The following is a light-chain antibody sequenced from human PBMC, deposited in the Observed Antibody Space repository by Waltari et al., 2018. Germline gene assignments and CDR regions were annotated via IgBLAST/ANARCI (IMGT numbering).Light chain of an antibody. J-gene: IGLJ2*01. CDR3: CSYAGRYTVL. CDR2: AVN. CDR1: YSNIGAYDY. V-gene: IGLV2-11*01. Sequence: QSALTQPRSVSGSPGQSVTISCTGTYSNIGAYDYVSLYQQHPGKAPKVMFHAVNIRPQGVPERFSGSKSGNTASLTISGLQAEDEADYYCCSYAGRYTVLFGGGTKLTVL.